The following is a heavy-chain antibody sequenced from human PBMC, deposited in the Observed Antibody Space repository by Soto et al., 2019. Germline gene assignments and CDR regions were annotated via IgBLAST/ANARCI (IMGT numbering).Heavy chain of an antibody. D-gene: IGHD3-10*01. J-gene: IGHJ4*02. V-gene: IGHV4-59*08. CDR1: GGSISSYY. CDR3: ARAPRGNYGYPSYFDY. Sequence: SETLSLTCTVSGGSISSYYWSWIRQPPGKGLEWIGYISYSGSTNYYPSLKSRVTISVDTSKNQFSLKLSSLTAADTAVYYCARAPRGNYGYPSYFDYWGQGTLVTVSS. CDR2: ISYSGST.